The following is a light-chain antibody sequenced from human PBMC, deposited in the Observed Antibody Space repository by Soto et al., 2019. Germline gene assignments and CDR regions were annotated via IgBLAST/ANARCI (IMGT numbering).Light chain of an antibody. CDR2: NVS. CDR3: SSYTSSNTVL. V-gene: IGLV2-14*01. Sequence: QSALTQPASVSGSPGQSITISCTGTSSDVGGYNYVSCYQQNPGKAPKLMIYNVSNRPSGVSNRFSGSKSGNTASLTISGLQAEDEADYYCSSYTSSNTVLFGGGTKLTVL. J-gene: IGLJ2*01. CDR1: SSDVGGYNY.